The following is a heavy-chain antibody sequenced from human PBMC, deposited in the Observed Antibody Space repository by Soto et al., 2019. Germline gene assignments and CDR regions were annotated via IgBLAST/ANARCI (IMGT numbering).Heavy chain of an antibody. CDR2: INPGDGNT. CDR3: SRAVRTGKNPQAFDH. V-gene: IGHV1-3*01. J-gene: IGHJ4*02. Sequence: ASVKVSCKTSGYTFTSLALHWVRQASGQRLEWMGLINPGDGNTQYSQKFPGRVTITRDTAATIAYMEVSRLTSEDTAVYYCSRAVRTGKNPQAFDHWGQGTLVTVSS. CDR1: GYTFTSLA.